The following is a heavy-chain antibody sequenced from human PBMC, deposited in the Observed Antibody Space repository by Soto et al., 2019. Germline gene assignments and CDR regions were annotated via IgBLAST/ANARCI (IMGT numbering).Heavy chain of an antibody. J-gene: IGHJ6*02. CDR2: LNQSGTT. V-gene: IGHV4-34*01. D-gene: IGHD3-10*01. Sequence: PSETLSLTCAVNGGSFREYYWSWLRQPPGKGLEWIGELNQSGTTHYNPSLKRRINISIDTSKNQFSLNLTSVTAADTATYYCARDIITVIGGEIYYYFGMDVWGQGTTVTVSS. CDR3: ARDIITVIGGEIYYYFGMDV. CDR1: GGSFREYY.